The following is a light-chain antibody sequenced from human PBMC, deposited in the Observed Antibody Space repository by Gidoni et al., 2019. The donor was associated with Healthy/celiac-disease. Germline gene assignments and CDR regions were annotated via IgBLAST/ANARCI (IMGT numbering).Light chain of an antibody. CDR3: QQYGSSPRG. V-gene: IGKV3-20*01. Sequence: EIVLTQTPGTLSLSPGERATLSCRASQSVSSSYLALYQQKPGQAPRLLIYGASSRATGIPDRFSGSGSGTDFTLTISRLEPEDFAGYYCQQYGSSPRGFGQGTKLEIK. J-gene: IGKJ2*03. CDR1: QSVSSSY. CDR2: GAS.